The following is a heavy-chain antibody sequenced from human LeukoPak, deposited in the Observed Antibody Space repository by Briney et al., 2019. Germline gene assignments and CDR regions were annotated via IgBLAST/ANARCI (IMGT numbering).Heavy chain of an antibody. D-gene: IGHD3-22*01. J-gene: IGHJ5*02. V-gene: IGHV1-24*01. CDR1: GYSLTGLS. CDR3: ATRYYDSSSSIDR. Sequence: ASVKVSCKVSGYSLTGLSMHWVRQAPGKGLEWMGGFDPEDGETIYTQKFQGRVTMTEDTSTDTAYMELSSLRSEDTAVYYCATRYYDSSSSIDRWGQGTLVTVSS. CDR2: FDPEDGET.